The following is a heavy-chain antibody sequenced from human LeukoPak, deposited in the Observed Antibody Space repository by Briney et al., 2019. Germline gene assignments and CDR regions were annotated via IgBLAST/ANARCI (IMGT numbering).Heavy chain of an antibody. J-gene: IGHJ6*03. CDR3: ARGWRYCSSTSCYNYYYYMDV. Sequence: GGSLRLSCAASGFSFSNYWMSWVRQAPGKGLEWVSYISSSSSTIYYADSVKGRFTISRDNAKNSLYLQMNSLRAEDTAVYYCARGWRYCSSTSCYNYYYYMDVWGKGTTVTVSS. V-gene: IGHV3-48*01. CDR1: GFSFSNYW. D-gene: IGHD2-2*01. CDR2: ISSSSSTI.